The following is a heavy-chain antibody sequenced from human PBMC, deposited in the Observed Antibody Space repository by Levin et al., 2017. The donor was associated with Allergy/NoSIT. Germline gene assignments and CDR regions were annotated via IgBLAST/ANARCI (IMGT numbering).Heavy chain of an antibody. CDR1: GGSLSDHV. CDR2: IDHTGGT. J-gene: IGHJ4*02. V-gene: IGHV4-34*01. CDR3: ARDTIITLVRGATNFDY. D-gene: IGHD3-10*01. Sequence: SQTLSLTCAVYGGSLSDHVWSWIRQSPGKGLEWVGEIDHTGGTQYKPSLRSRVTISIDRSKNQLSLKLSSVTAADTAVYYCARDTIITLVRGATNFDYWGQGTLVTVSS.